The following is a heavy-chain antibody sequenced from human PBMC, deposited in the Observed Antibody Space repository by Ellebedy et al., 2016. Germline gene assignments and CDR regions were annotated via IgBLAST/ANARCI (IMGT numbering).Heavy chain of an antibody. CDR3: AKGSGWLCDY. CDR1: GSTFSTFW. J-gene: IGHJ4*02. CDR2: IKQDGSQK. V-gene: IGHV3-7*03. D-gene: IGHD2-21*01. Sequence: GGSLRLSCAASGSTFSTFWMTWFRQAPGKGLEWVASIKQDGSQKDYVDSVKGRFTISRDNARNSLYLQMNSLRAEDTAMYYCAKGSGWLCDYWGQGTLVIASS.